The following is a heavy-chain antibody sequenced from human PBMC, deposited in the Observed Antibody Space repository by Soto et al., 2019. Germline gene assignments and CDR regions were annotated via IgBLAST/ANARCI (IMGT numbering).Heavy chain of an antibody. V-gene: IGHV1-24*01. CDR1: GYTLTELS. J-gene: IGHJ4*02. CDR3: GTFSGYDYVTLFGY. D-gene: IGHD5-12*01. Sequence: ASVKVSCKVSGYTLTELSMHWVRQAPGKGLEWMGGFDPEDGETIYAQKFQGRVTMTEDTSTDTAYMELSSLRSEDTAVYYCGTFSGYDYVTLFGYWGQGTLVTVSS. CDR2: FDPEDGET.